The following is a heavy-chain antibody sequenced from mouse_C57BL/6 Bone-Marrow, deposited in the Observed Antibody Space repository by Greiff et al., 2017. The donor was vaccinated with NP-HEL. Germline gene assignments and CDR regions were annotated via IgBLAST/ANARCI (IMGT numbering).Heavy chain of an antibody. CDR2: IYPRAGST. CDR1: GYTFTSYD. J-gene: IGHJ4*01. CDR3: ARFDYSNYLMDY. V-gene: IGHV1-85*01. D-gene: IGHD2-5*01. Sequence: VKLQESGPELVKPGASVKLSCKASGYTFTSYDLNWVKQRPGQGLAWIGWIYPRAGSTKYNEKFKGKATLTVDTSSSTAYMELHSLTSEDSAVYFCARFDYSNYLMDYWGQGTSVTVSS.